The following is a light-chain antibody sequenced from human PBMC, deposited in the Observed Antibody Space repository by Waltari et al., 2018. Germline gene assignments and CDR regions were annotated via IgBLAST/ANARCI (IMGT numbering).Light chain of an antibody. CDR1: SSNIGSHS. CDR3: STWDDNLKGV. Sequence: QSVLTQPPSASGTPGQRIIIPCSGSSSNIGSHSVNWYQQLPGTAPKLLIYINSRRPAGFPDRFSGSVSATSASLAISGLQFEDEADYYCSTWDDNLKGVFGGGTKLTVL. V-gene: IGLV1-44*01. CDR2: INS. J-gene: IGLJ2*01.